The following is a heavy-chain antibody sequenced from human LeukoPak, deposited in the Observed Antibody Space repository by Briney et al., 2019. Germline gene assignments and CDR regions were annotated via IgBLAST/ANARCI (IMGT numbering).Heavy chain of an antibody. CDR3: AREATWGQWYFDL. CDR2: IAADGGVK. V-gene: IGHV3-30*03. CDR1: GFTFHDHG. D-gene: IGHD6-19*01. J-gene: IGHJ4*02. Sequence: HPGTSPRLSCAASGFTFHDHGMDWVRQAPGKGLEWVAVIAADGGVKQYADFVKGRFSLSRDNSKNTLFLQMNGLTVEDTAVYYCAREATWGQWYFDLWGQGAPVTVSS.